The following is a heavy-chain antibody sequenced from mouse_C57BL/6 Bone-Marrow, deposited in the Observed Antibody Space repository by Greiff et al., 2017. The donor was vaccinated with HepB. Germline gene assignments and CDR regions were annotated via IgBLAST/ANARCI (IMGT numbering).Heavy chain of an antibody. CDR2: IRLKSDNYAT. V-gene: IGHV6-3*01. D-gene: IGHD2-4*01. CDR3: TEGLRRGFAY. J-gene: IGHJ3*01. CDR1: GFTFSNYW. Sequence: EAKLVESGGGLVQPGGSMKLSCVASGFTFSNYWMNWVRQSPEKGLEWVAQIRLKSDNYATHYAESVKGRFTISRDDSKSSVYLQMNNLRAEDTGIYYCTEGLRRGFAYWGQGTLVTVSA.